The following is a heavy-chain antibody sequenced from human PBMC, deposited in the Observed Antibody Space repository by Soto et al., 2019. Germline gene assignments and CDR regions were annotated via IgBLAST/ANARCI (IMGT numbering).Heavy chain of an antibody. CDR3: ARGGPYSSGQTDY. D-gene: IGHD6-19*01. CDR2: INTGGSST. CDR1: GFTFSTYW. Sequence: GGSLRLSCAASGFTFSTYWMHWVRQAPGKGLVWVSRINTGGSSTSYADSVKGRFTISRDNTKNTLYLQMNSLGAEDTAVYYCARGGPYSSGQTDYWGQGTLVTVSS. J-gene: IGHJ4*02. V-gene: IGHV3-74*01.